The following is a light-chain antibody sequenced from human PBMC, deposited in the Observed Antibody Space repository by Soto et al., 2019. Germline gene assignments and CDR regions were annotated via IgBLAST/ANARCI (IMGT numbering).Light chain of an antibody. CDR1: SSDVGGYNY. CDR2: EVS. CDR3: CSYTSSSTPYV. V-gene: IGLV2-14*01. Sequence: QSALTQPPSVSGSPGQSITISCTGTSSDVGGYNYVSWYQQHPGKAPKLMIYEVSNRPSGVSNRFSGSKSGNTASLTISGLQAEDEADYYCCSYTSSSTPYVFGTGTKVTVL. J-gene: IGLJ1*01.